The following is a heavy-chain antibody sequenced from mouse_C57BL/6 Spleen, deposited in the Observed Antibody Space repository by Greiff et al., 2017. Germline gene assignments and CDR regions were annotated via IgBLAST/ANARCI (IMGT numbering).Heavy chain of an antibody. CDR3: AKIYYDYDRYFDV. Sequence: EVQLQQSGPELVKPGASVKISCKASGYTFTDYYMNWVKQSHGKSLEWIGDINPNNGGTSYNQKFKGKATLTVDKSSSTAYMELRSLTSEDSAVYYCAKIYYDYDRYFDVWGTGTTVTVSS. J-gene: IGHJ1*03. V-gene: IGHV1-26*01. D-gene: IGHD2-4*01. CDR2: INPNNGGT. CDR1: GYTFTDYY.